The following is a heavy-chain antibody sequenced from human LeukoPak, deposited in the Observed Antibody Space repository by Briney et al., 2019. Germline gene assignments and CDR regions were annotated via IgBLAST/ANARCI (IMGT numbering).Heavy chain of an antibody. CDR3: AREDTTNGEYPDAFDI. J-gene: IGHJ3*02. Sequence: SETLSLTCAVYGGSFSGYYWSWIRQPPGKGQEWIGEINHSGSTNYNPSLKSRVTISVDTSKNQFSLKLSSVTAADTAVYYCAREDTTNGEYPDAFDIWGQGKMVTVSS. D-gene: IGHD1-1*01. V-gene: IGHV4-34*01. CDR2: INHSGST. CDR1: GGSFSGYY.